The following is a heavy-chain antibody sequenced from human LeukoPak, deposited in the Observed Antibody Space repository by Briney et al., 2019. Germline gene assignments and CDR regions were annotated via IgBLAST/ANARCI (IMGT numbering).Heavy chain of an antibody. Sequence: PSETLSLTCTVSGGSISSYYWTWIRQPPGKGLVWIGEINHSGSTNYHASLKSRVTISVDTSKNQFSLKLSSVTAADTAVYYCARRRRYYYDTSGHNWFDPWGQGTLVTVSS. CDR1: GGSISSYY. V-gene: IGHV4-34*01. D-gene: IGHD3-22*01. CDR2: INHSGST. J-gene: IGHJ5*02. CDR3: ARRRRYYYDTSGHNWFDP.